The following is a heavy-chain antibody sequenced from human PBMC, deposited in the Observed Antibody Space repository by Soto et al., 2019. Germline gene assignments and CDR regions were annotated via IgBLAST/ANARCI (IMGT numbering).Heavy chain of an antibody. J-gene: IGHJ5*02. CDR1: GFTLRSNG. CDR3: ARVGRSNWFDP. CDR2: TSYDGTNE. Sequence: LRLSCAASGFTLRSNGMHWVRQAPGKGLEWVAITSYDGTNEYYADSVKGRFTISRDNSKNTLYLQMNSLRVEDTAVYYCARVGRSNWFDPWGQGTLVTVSS. V-gene: IGHV3-30*03.